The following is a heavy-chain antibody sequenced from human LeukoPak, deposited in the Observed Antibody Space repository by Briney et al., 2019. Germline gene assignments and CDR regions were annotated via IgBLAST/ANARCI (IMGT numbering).Heavy chain of an antibody. CDR3: ARDGYCSGGSCYSDY. CDR1: GGTFSSYA. J-gene: IGHJ4*02. V-gene: IGHV1-69*13. Sequence: SVKVSCKASGGTFSSYAISWVRQAPGQGLEWMGGIIPIFGTANYAQKFQGRVTITADESTSTAYMELSSLRSEDTAVYYCARDGYCSGGSCYSDYWGQGTLVSVSS. D-gene: IGHD2-15*01. CDR2: IIPIFGTA.